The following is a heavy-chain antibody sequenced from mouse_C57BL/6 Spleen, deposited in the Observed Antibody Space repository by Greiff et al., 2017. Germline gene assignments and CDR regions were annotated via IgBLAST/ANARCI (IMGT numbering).Heavy chain of an antibody. D-gene: IGHD3-3*01. Sequence: VQLQQPGAELVMPGASVKLSCKASGYTFTSYWMHWVKQRPGQGLEWIGEIDPSDSYTNYNQKFKGKSTLTVDKSSSTAYMQLSSLTSEDSAVYYCARERGTHPLFDYWGQGTTLTVSS. CDR2: IDPSDSYT. J-gene: IGHJ2*01. V-gene: IGHV1-69*01. CDR1: GYTFTSYW. CDR3: ARERGTHPLFDY.